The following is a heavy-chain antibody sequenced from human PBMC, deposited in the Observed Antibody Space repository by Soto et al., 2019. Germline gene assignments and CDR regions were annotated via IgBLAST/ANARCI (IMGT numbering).Heavy chain of an antibody. CDR2: IFYSGST. CDR1: GGSISSYY. V-gene: IGHV4-59*01. CDR3: ARESRAYDSSGYYYVGYFDY. J-gene: IGHJ4*02. D-gene: IGHD3-22*01. Sequence: SDTLSLTCTVSGGSISSYYWSWIRQPPGKGLEWIGYIFYSGSTNYNPSLKSRVTISVDTSKNQFSLKLSSVTAADTAVYYCARESRAYDSSGYYYVGYFDYWGQGTLVTVSS.